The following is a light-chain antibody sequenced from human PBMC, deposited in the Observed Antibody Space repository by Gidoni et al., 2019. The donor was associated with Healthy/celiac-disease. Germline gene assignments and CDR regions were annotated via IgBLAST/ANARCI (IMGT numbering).Light chain of an antibody. V-gene: IGKV2-28*01. CDR3: MQALQTPLT. CDR1: QSLLHSNGYNY. Sequence: DSVMTQSPLSLPVTPGEPASISCRSSQSLLHSNGYNYLDWYLQKPGQSPQLLIYLGSNRAAGVPYRFSGSGSGTDFTLKISRVEAEDVAVYYCMQALQTPLTFGGGTKVEIK. CDR2: LGS. J-gene: IGKJ4*01.